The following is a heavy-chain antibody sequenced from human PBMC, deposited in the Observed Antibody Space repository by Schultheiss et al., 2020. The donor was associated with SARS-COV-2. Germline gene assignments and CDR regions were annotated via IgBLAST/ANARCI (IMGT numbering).Heavy chain of an antibody. D-gene: IGHD2-2*01. CDR2: IYPGDSDT. CDR3: ARQRVVNYYYYGMDV. J-gene: IGHJ6*02. CDR1: GYSFTSYW. Sequence: GGSLRLSCKGSGYSFTSYWISWVRQMPGKGLEWMGIIYPGDSDTRYSPSFQGQVTISADKSISTAYLQWSSLKASDTAMYYCARQRVVNYYYYGMDVWGQGTTVTVSS. V-gene: IGHV5-51*01.